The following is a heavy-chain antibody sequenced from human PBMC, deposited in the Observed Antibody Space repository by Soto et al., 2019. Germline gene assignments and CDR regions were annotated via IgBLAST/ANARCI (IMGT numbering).Heavy chain of an antibody. CDR1: GFTFSSYA. V-gene: IGHV3-23*01. D-gene: IGHD3-22*01. J-gene: IGHJ4*02. Sequence: GGSLRLSCAASGFTFSSYAMSWVRQAPGKGLEWVSAISGSGGSTYYADSVKGRFTISRDNSKNTLYLQMNSLRAEDTAVYYCAKLQPRGYYYDSSGYYFDYWGQGTLVTVSS. CDR2: ISGSGGST. CDR3: AKLQPRGYYYDSSGYYFDY.